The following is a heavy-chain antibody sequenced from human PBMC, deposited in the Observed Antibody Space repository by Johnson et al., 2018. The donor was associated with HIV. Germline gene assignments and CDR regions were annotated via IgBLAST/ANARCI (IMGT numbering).Heavy chain of an antibody. Sequence: VQLVESGGGVVQPGRSLRLSCAASGFTFSSYAMHWVRQAPGKGLEWVAVISYDGSNKYYADSVKGRFTISRDNSKNTLYLQMNSLRPEDSAVYYCATLWFGEVSVYDAFDVWGQGTMVTVSS. V-gene: IGHV3-30*04. CDR3: ATLWFGEVSVYDAFDV. CDR1: GFTFSSYA. D-gene: IGHD3-10*01. J-gene: IGHJ3*01. CDR2: ISYDGSNK.